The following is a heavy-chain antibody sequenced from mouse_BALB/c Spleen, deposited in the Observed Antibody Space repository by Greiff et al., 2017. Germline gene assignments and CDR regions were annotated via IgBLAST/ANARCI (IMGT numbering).Heavy chain of an antibody. D-gene: IGHD5-5*01. CDR2: ISYSGST. CDR3: ARSRYRTTPAWFAY. Sequence: EVKLQESGPGLVKPSQSLSLTCTVTGYSITSDYAWNWIRQFPGNKLEWMGYISYSGSTSYNPSLKSRISITRDTSKNQFFLQLNSVTTEDTATYYCARSRYRTTPAWFAYWGQGTLVTVSA. J-gene: IGHJ3*01. V-gene: IGHV3-2*02. CDR1: GYSITSDYA.